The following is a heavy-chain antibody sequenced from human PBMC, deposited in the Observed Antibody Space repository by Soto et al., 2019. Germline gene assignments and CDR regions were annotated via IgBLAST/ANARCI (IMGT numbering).Heavy chain of an antibody. Sequence: SVKVSCKTSGYTFTTYDITWVRQAPGQGLEWMGGIIPIFGTANYAQKFQGRVTITADESTSTAYMELSSLRSEDTAVYYCARDWGSGSYLDAFDIWGQGTMVTVSS. V-gene: IGHV1-69*13. J-gene: IGHJ3*02. CDR1: GYTFTTYD. CDR2: IIPIFGTA. CDR3: ARDWGSGSYLDAFDI. D-gene: IGHD1-26*01.